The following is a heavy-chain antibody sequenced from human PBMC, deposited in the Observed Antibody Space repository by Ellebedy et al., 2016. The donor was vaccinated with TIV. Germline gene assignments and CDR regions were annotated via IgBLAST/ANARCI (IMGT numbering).Heavy chain of an antibody. CDR3: TRGRGYTRQGLNFDF. Sequence: PGGSLRLSCAASGFTVSPNYMSWVRQAPGKGLEWVSVIYTGGTIVYADSVKGRFAISRDDSKNTVYLQMNSLRAEDTAVYYCTRGRGYTRQGLNFDFWGQGTLFTVSS. CDR1: GFTVSPNY. D-gene: IGHD2-2*02. V-gene: IGHV3-53*01. J-gene: IGHJ4*02. CDR2: IYTGGTI.